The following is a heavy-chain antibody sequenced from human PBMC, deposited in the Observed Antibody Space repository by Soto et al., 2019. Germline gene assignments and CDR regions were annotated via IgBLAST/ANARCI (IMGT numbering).Heavy chain of an antibody. CDR3: ASALDYGDYDGRPYYYYYGMDV. CDR2: IWYDGSNK. V-gene: IGHV3-33*01. CDR1: GFTFSSYG. D-gene: IGHD4-17*01. J-gene: IGHJ6*02. Sequence: QVQLVESGGGVVQPGRSLRLSCAASGFTFSSYGMHWVRQAPGKGLEWVAVIWYDGSNKYYADSVKGRFTISRDNSKNTRYLQMNSLRAEDTAVYYCASALDYGDYDGRPYYYYYGMDVWGQGTTVTVSS.